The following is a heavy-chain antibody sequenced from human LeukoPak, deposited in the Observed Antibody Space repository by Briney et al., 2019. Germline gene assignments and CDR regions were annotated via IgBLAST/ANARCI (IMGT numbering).Heavy chain of an antibody. CDR2: INIGSTTK. D-gene: IGHD6-13*01. J-gene: IGHJ4*02. CDR1: GFTLSSHG. Sequence: GGSLRLSCAASGFTLSSHGMNWVRQAPGKGLEWVSYINIGSTTKYYADSVKGRFTIARDNAKNSLYLQMNSLRAEDTAVYYCAREAAAAGTDFDYWGQGTLVTVSS. V-gene: IGHV3-48*01. CDR3: AREAAAAGTDFDY.